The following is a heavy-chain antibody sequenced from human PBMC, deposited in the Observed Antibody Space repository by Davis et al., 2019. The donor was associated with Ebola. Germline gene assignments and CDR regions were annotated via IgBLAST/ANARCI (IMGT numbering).Heavy chain of an antibody. CDR1: GYTFTSYG. V-gene: IGHV1-18*01. CDR2: ISAYNGNT. Sequence: AASVKVSCKASGYTFTSYGISWMRQAPGQGLEWMGWISAYNGNTNYSQKFQGRVTITRDTSASTAYMELSSLRSEDTAVYYCARGRDGYSYYYYYYGMDVWGQGTTVTVSS. CDR3: ARGRDGYSYYYYYYGMDV. J-gene: IGHJ6*02. D-gene: IGHD5-24*01.